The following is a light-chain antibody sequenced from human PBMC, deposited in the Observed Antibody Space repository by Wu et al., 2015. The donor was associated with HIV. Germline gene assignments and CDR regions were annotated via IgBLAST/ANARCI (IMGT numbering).Light chain of an antibody. CDR2: DAS. CDR3: QQCNNWPLT. V-gene: IGKV3-11*01. CDR1: QSVSSN. Sequence: EIVMTQSPATLSVSPGERATLSCRASQSVSSNLAWYQQKPGQAPRLLIFDASNRATGIPARFSGSGSGTDFTLTISSLEPEDFAFYYCQQCNNWPLTFGQGTRLDIK. J-gene: IGKJ5*01.